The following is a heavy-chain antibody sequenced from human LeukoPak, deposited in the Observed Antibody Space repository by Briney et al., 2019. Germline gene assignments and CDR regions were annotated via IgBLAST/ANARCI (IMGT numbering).Heavy chain of an antibody. D-gene: IGHD6-19*01. J-gene: IGHJ4*02. CDR3: ASGGMDSSGWTFDY. Sequence: KTSQTLSLTCAIAGDSVSSNSAAWNWIRQSPSRGLEWLGRTYYRSKWYNDYAVSVESRITINPDTSKNQFSLQLNSVTPEDTAVYYCASGGMDSSGWTFDYWGQGTLVTVSS. CDR2: TYYRSKWYN. V-gene: IGHV6-1*01. CDR1: GDSVSSNSAA.